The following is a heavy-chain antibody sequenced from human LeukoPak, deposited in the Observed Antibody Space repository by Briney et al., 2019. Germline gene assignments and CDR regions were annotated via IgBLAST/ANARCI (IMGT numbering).Heavy chain of an antibody. CDR1: GFTFSSYA. Sequence: GGSLRLSCAASGFTFSSYAMSWVRQAPGKGLEWVSAISGSGGSTYYADSVKDRFTISRDNSKNTLYLQMNSLRAEDTAVYYCAKDLKAIVATDYWGQGTLVTVSS. CDR3: AKDLKAIVATDY. D-gene: IGHD5-12*01. CDR2: ISGSGGST. J-gene: IGHJ4*02. V-gene: IGHV3-23*01.